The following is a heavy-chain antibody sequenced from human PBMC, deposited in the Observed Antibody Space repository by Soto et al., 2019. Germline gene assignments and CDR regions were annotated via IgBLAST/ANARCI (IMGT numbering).Heavy chain of an antibody. CDR1: GCTIRTGGCY. V-gene: IGHV4-31*03. Sequence: PSETYSLTCTFSGCTIRTGGCYWSWIRTHPERGLEWIGEINHSGNTNYNPSLKSRVTISVDTSKNQFSLKLSSVTAADTAVYYCARAAKSPFGGDSYYYYYGMDVWGQGTTVTVSS. J-gene: IGHJ6*02. CDR3: ARAAKSPFGGDSYYYYYGMDV. CDR2: INHSGNT. D-gene: IGHD3-10*01.